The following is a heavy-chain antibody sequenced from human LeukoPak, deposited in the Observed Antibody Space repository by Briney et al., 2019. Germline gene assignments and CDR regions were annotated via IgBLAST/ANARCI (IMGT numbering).Heavy chain of an antibody. J-gene: IGHJ4*02. D-gene: IGHD1-26*01. V-gene: IGHV1-18*01. Sequence: ASVKVSCKASGYTFTSYGISWVRQAPGRGLEWMGWISAYNGNTNYAQKLQGRVTMTTDTSTSTAYMELRSLRSDDTAVYYCARVSGSYMEYYFDYWGQGTLVTVSS. CDR2: ISAYNGNT. CDR3: ARVSGSYMEYYFDY. CDR1: GYTFTSYG.